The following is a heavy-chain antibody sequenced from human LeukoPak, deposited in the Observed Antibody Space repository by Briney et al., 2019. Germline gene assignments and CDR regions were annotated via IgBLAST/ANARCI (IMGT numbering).Heavy chain of an antibody. CDR2: IWYDGSNK. Sequence: GGSLRLSCAASGFTFSSYGMHWVRQAPGKGLEWVGVIWYDGSNKYYADSVKGRFTISRDNSKNTLSLQMNSLRAEDTAVYYCVREQYGDDDAFDIWGQGTMVTVSS. D-gene: IGHD4-17*01. J-gene: IGHJ3*02. CDR3: VREQYGDDDAFDI. V-gene: IGHV3-33*01. CDR1: GFTFSSYG.